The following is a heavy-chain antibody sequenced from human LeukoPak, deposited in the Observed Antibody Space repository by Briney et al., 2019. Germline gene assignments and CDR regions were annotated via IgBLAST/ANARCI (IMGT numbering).Heavy chain of an antibody. Sequence: PGGSLRLSCAASGFTFSSYSMNWVRQAPGKGLEWVSSISSSSSYIYYADSVKGRFTISRDNSKNTLYPQMNSLRAEDTAVYYCASGEYSSSSGFDYWGQGTLVTVSP. D-gene: IGHD6-6*01. CDR1: GFTFSSYS. V-gene: IGHV3-21*04. CDR3: ASGEYSSSSGFDY. CDR2: ISSSSSYI. J-gene: IGHJ4*02.